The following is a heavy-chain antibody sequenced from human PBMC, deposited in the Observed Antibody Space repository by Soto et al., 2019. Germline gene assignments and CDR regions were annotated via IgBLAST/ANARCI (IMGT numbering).Heavy chain of an antibody. CDR2: INPNSGGT. D-gene: IGHD6-13*01. J-gene: IGHJ4*02. CDR1: GYTFTGYY. CDR3: ARFSSKYYYFDF. V-gene: IGHV1-2*04. Sequence: QVQLVQSGAEVKKPGASVKVSCKAFGYTFTGYYIHWVRQAPGQGLEWMGWINPNSGGTKYAQKFRGCHTMTRDKPITTAYMEVNNLKSDDTAVYYCARFSSKYYYFDFWGQGTLVTVSS.